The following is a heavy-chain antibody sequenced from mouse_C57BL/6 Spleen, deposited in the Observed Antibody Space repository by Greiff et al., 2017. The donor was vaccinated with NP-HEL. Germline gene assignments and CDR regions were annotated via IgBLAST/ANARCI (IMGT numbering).Heavy chain of an antibody. V-gene: IGHV5-4*03. CDR1: GFTFSSYA. D-gene: IGHD4-1*01. CDR3: ARGSNLDWYFDV. Sequence: EVKLVESGGGLVKPGGSLKLSCAASGFTFSSYAMSWVRQTPEKRLEWVATISAGGSYTYYPDNVKGRFTISRDNAKNNLYLQMSHLKSEDTAMYYCARGSNLDWYFDVWGTGTTVTVSS. CDR2: ISAGGSYT. J-gene: IGHJ1*03.